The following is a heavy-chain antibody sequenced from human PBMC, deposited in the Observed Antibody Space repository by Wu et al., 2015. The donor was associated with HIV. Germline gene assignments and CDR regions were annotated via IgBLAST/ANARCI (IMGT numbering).Heavy chain of an antibody. CDR3: ARDIVVVVAALYYYYGMDV. CDR1: GGTFSSYA. CDR2: IIPIFGTA. D-gene: IGHD2-15*01. Sequence: QVQLVQSGAEVKKPGSSVKVSCKASGGTFSSYAISWVRQAPGQGLEWMGGIIPIFGTANYAQKFQGRVTITTDESTSTAYMELSSLRSEDTAVYYCARDIVVVVAALYYYYGMDVWGQGTTGHRLL. V-gene: IGHV1-69*05. J-gene: IGHJ6*02.